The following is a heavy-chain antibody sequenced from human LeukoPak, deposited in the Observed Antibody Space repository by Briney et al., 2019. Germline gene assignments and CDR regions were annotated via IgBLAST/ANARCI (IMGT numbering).Heavy chain of an antibody. CDR2: ISSDGTNK. CDR1: KFTFSSYA. CDR3: AKDGLNYFDY. J-gene: IGHJ4*02. V-gene: IGHV3-30*18. Sequence: GGSLRLSCAASKFTFSSYAMHGVRQTPGKGLEWVALISSDGTNKYYADSVKGRFTISRDNSKNTLYLQMNRLSAEDTAVYYCAKDGLNYFDYWGQGTLVTVS.